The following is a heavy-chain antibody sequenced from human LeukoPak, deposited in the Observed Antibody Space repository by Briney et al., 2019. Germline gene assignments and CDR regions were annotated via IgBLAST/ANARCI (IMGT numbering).Heavy chain of an antibody. Sequence: GGSLRLSCAASGFTFSSYEMNWVRQAPGKGLEWVSYISSSGSTIYYADSVKGRFTISRDNAKNSLYLQMSSLRAEDTAVYYCARETKDAFDIWGQGTMVTVSS. CDR2: ISSSGSTI. D-gene: IGHD2-8*01. CDR3: ARETKDAFDI. V-gene: IGHV3-48*03. J-gene: IGHJ3*02. CDR1: GFTFSSYE.